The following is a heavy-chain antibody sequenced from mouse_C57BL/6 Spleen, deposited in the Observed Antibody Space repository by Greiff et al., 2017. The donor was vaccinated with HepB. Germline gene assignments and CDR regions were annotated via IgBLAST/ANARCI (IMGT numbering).Heavy chain of an antibody. D-gene: IGHD2-4*01. J-gene: IGHJ3*01. V-gene: IGHV3-6*01. CDR2: ISYDGSN. CDR3: AIYYDYDVGFAY. CDR1: GYSITSGYY. Sequence: EVQLQESGPGLVKPSQSLSLTCSVTGYSITSGYYWNWIRQFPGNKLEWMGYISYDGSNNYNPSLKNRISITRDTSKNQFFLKLNSVTTEDTATYYCAIYYDYDVGFAYWGQGTLVTVSA.